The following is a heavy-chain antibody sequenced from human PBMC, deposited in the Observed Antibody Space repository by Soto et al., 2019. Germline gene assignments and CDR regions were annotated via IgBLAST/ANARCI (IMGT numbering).Heavy chain of an antibody. CDR3: ARVLPSFQGNWFDP. V-gene: IGHV3-74*01. J-gene: IGHJ5*02. Sequence: GGSMRLSCAACGFTFSSYLMHWVRQTPGKGLVWVSRINSDGSSTSYADSVKGRFTISRDNAKNTLYLQMNSLRAEDTAVYYCARVLPSFQGNWFDPWGQGTLVTVSS. CDR1: GFTFSSYL. CDR2: INSDGSST.